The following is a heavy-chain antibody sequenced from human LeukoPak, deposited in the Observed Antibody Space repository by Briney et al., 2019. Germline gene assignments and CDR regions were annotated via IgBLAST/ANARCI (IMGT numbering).Heavy chain of an antibody. CDR3: TRHEIRSQRGTFYGMDV. CDR1: GYRFNAYW. D-gene: IGHD3-10*01. Sequence: GESLKISCKGSGYRFNAYWIAWVRQMPGKGLEWMGIIYPDDSDTRDSPSFQGQVTISADKSVRTAYLQWSSLKASDTAMYYCTRHEIRSQRGTFYGMDVWGQGTTVTVSS. V-gene: IGHV5-51*01. CDR2: IYPDDSDT. J-gene: IGHJ6*02.